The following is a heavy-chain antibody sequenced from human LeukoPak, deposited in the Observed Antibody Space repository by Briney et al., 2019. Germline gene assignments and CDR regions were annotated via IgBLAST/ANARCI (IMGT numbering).Heavy chain of an antibody. CDR3: ARDWTTVTFPDAFDI. V-gene: IGHV3-21*01. CDR2: ISSTRSSYI. CDR1: GFTFSNYN. D-gene: IGHD4-17*01. J-gene: IGHJ3*02. Sequence: GGSLRLSCAASGFTFSNYNMNWVRQAPGKGLEWVSSISSTRSSYIYYAESVKGRFTISRDNAKHSLYLQMSSLRAEDTAVYYCARDWTTVTFPDAFDIWGQGTMVTVSS.